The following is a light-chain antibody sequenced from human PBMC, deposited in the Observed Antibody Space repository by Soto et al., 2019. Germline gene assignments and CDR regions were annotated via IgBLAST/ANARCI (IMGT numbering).Light chain of an antibody. V-gene: IGKV3-15*01. J-gene: IGKJ2*01. CDR2: GAS. Sequence: EIVMTQSPATLSVSQGERATLSCRASQSVSSTLAWYQQKPGQAPRLLIYGASTRATGIPARFSGSGSGTEFTLTISSLQSEDFAVYYCQQYNNWPPATFGQGTKLEIK. CDR1: QSVSST. CDR3: QQYNNWPPAT.